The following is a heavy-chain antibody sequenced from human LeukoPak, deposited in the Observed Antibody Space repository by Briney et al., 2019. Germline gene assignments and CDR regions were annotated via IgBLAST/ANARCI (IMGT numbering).Heavy chain of an antibody. CDR3: ARECRDGYNPRAGGNWFDP. CDR1: GFTFINAW. CDR2: IHHSGST. Sequence: GSLRLSCAASGFTFINAWMSWVRQPPGKGLEWIGEIHHSGSTNYNPSLKSRVTISVDKSRNQFSLKLSSVTAADTAVYYCARECRDGYNPRAGGNWFDPWGQGTLVTASS. V-gene: IGHV4-4*02. J-gene: IGHJ5*02. D-gene: IGHD5-24*01.